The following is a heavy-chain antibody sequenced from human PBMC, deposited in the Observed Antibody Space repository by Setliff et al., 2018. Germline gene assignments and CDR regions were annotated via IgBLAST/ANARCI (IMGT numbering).Heavy chain of an antibody. J-gene: IGHJ4*02. CDR3: ARDKPDFVVVEAAARLDY. CDR1: GYTFKNYG. D-gene: IGHD2-15*01. V-gene: IGHV1-18*01. CDR2: IGTYDANT. Sequence: GASVKVSCKASGYTFKNYGVSWVRQAPGQGLEWMGWIGTYDANTIYSQKFQGRVIMTTDTSTSTVYMDLRNLRSDDTAVYYCARDKPDFVVVEAAARLDYWGQGSLVTV.